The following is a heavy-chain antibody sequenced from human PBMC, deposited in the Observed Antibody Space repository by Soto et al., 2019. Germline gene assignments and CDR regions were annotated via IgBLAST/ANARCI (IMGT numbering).Heavy chain of an antibody. CDR2: ISTSGAST. D-gene: IGHD6-13*01. J-gene: IGHJ4*02. Sequence: GGSLRLSCVASGSTFSSYAMSWVRQAPGKGLEWVSTISTSGASTYYADSVKGRFTISRDNSENTLYLQMNSLRAEDTAVYYCMKNQRYSTSSIDYWGQGTLVTVSS. V-gene: IGHV3-23*01. CDR3: MKNQRYSTSSIDY. CDR1: GSTFSSYA.